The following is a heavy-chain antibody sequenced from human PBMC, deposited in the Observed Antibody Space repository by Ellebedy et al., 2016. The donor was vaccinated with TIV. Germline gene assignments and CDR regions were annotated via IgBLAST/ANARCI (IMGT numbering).Heavy chain of an antibody. Sequence: GESLKISXAASGFTFSWYWMTWVRQAPGKGLEWVANIKQDGSAKYYVDSVKGRFTISRDNARNSLYLQMNSLRVEDTALYYCATGGRGESLSYWGQGTQVTVSS. CDR3: ATGGRGESLSY. V-gene: IGHV3-7*01. CDR1: GFTFSWYW. D-gene: IGHD1-1*01. J-gene: IGHJ4*02. CDR2: IKQDGSAK.